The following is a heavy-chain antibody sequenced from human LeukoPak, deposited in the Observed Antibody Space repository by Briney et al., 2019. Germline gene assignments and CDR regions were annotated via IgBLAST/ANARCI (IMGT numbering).Heavy chain of an antibody. CDR2: ISYDGSNK. CDR3: ARVSPDYYDSSGYPKGPFDY. CDR1: GFTFSSYG. Sequence: QSGGSLRLSCAASGFTFSSYGMHWVRQAPGKGLEWVAVISYDGSNKYYADSVKGRFTISRDNSKNTLYLQMNSLRAEDTAVYYCARVSPDYYDSSGYPKGPFDYWGQGTLVTVSS. V-gene: IGHV3-30*03. J-gene: IGHJ4*02. D-gene: IGHD3-22*01.